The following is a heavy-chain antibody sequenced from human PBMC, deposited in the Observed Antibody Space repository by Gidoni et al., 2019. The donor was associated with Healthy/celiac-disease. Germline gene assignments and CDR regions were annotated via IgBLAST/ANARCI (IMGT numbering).Heavy chain of an antibody. D-gene: IGHD3-3*01. Sequence: EVQLVESGGGLVQPGGSLRLSCAASGFTFSSYWMSWVRQDPGKGLEWVANIKQDGSEKYYVDSVKGRFTISRDNAKNSLYMQMNSLGAEDTAVYYCARDRAYYDFWSGPKLDYWGQRTLVTVSS. CDR2: IKQDGSEK. CDR1: GFTFSSYW. J-gene: IGHJ4*02. V-gene: IGHV3-7*01. CDR3: ARDRAYYDFWSGPKLDY.